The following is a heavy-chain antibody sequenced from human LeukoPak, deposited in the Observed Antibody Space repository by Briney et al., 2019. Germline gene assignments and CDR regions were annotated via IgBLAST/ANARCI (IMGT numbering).Heavy chain of an antibody. V-gene: IGHV3-30*04. D-gene: IGHD6-13*01. Sequence: PGRSLRLSCAASGFTFSSYVMHWVRQAPGKGLEWVAVISYDGSNKYYADSVKGRFTISRDNSKNTLYLQMNSLRAEDTAVYYCAKVTAGFIWSSFVDYWGQGTLVTVSS. J-gene: IGHJ4*02. CDR3: AKVTAGFIWSSFVDY. CDR1: GFTFSSYV. CDR2: ISYDGSNK.